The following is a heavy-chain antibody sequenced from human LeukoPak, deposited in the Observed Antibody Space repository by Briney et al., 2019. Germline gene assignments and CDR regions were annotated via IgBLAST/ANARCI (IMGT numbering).Heavy chain of an antibody. J-gene: IGHJ4*02. CDR2: IYPGDSDT. CDR1: GYSFTSYW. CDR3: ARHAGYCSSTSCYTYGFLDY. D-gene: IGHD2-2*02. Sequence: GESLKISCKGSGYSFTSYWIGWVRQMPGKGLEWMGIIYPGDSDTRYSPSFQGQVTISADKSINTAYLQWSSLKASDTAMYYCARHAGYCSSTSCYTYGFLDYWGQGTLVTVSS. V-gene: IGHV5-51*01.